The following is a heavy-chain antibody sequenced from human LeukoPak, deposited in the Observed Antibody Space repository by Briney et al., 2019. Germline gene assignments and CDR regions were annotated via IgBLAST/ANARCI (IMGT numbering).Heavy chain of an antibody. D-gene: IGHD6-19*01. CDR2: INHSGST. J-gene: IGHJ4*02. CDR1: GGSFSGYY. CDR3: ARAPEFSSGWLLDS. Sequence: SETLSLTCAVYGGSFSGYYWSWIRQPPGKGLEWIGEINHSGSTNYNPSLKSRVTISVDTSKNQFSLKLSSVTAADTAVYYCARAPEFSSGWLLDSWGQGTLVTVSS. V-gene: IGHV4-34*01.